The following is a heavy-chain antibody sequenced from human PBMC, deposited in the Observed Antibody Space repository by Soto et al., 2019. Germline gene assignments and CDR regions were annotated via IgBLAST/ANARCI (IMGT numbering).Heavy chain of an antibody. CDR1: GGSFSGYY. CDR2: INHSGST. Sequence: SETLSLTCAVYGGSFSGYYWSWIRQPPGKGLEWIGEINHSGSTNYNPSLKSRVTISVDTSKDQFSLKLSSVTAADTAVYYCARGRITIFGVAAGMDVCGQGTTVTVSS. V-gene: IGHV4-34*01. J-gene: IGHJ6*02. CDR3: ARGRITIFGVAAGMDV. D-gene: IGHD3-3*01.